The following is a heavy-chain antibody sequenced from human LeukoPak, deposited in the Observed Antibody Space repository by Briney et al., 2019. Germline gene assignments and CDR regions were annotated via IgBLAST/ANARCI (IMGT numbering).Heavy chain of an antibody. J-gene: IGHJ4*02. CDR1: GGTFSSYA. V-gene: IGHV1-69*06. CDR2: IIPIFGTA. CDR3: ARLNYRPIIKFFDY. Sequence: SVKVSCKASGGTFSSYAISWVRQAPGQGLEWMGGIIPIFGTANYAQKFQGRVTIAADKSTSTAYMELSSLRSDDTAVYYCARLNYRPIIKFFDYWGQGTLVTVSS. D-gene: IGHD5-24*01.